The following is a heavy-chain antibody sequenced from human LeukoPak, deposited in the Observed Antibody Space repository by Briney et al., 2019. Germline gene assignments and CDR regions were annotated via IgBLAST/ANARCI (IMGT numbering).Heavy chain of an antibody. CDR2: ISAYNGNT. J-gene: IGHJ4*02. CDR3: ARHHRVTTSDY. CDR1: GYTFTSYG. D-gene: IGHD4-17*01. V-gene: IGHV1-18*01. Sequence: ASVKVSCKASGYTFTSYGISWVRQAPGQGREWMGWISAYNGNTNYAQKLQGRVTMTTDTSTSTAYMELRSLRSYDTAVYYCARHHRVTTSDYWGQGTLVTVSS.